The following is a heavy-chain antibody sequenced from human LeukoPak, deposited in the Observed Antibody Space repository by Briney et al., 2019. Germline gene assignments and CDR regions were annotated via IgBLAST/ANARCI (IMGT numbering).Heavy chain of an antibody. V-gene: IGHV4-4*07. J-gene: IGHJ5*02. Sequence: SETLSLTCTVSGGSISSYYWSWIRQPAGKGLEWIGRIYTSGSTNYNPSLKSRVTMSVDTSKNQFSLKLSSVTAADTAVYYCAREGGSGSYLAIYNWFDPWGQGTLVTVSS. D-gene: IGHD3-10*01. CDR1: GGSISSYY. CDR2: IYTSGST. CDR3: AREGGSGSYLAIYNWFDP.